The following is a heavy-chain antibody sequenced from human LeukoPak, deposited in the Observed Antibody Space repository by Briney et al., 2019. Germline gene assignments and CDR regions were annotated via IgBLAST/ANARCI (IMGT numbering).Heavy chain of an antibody. V-gene: IGHV3-23*01. CDR3: AKDRTVGASYWYFDL. D-gene: IGHD1-26*01. CDR2: ISGSGGST. Sequence: GGSLRLSCAASGFTFSSYSMSWVRQAPGKGLEWVSAISGSGGSTYYADSVKGRFTISRDNSKNTLYLQMNSLRAEDTAIYYCAKDRTVGASYWYFDLWGRGTLVTVSS. CDR1: GFTFSSYS. J-gene: IGHJ2*01.